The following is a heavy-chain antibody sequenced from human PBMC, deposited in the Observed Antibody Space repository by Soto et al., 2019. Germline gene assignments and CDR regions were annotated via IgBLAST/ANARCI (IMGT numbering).Heavy chain of an antibody. Sequence: EVQLVETGGGLIQPGGSLRLSCAASGFTVSSNYMSWVRQAPGKGLEWVSVIYSGGSTYYADSVKGRFTISRDNSKNTLYLQMNSLRAEDTAVYYCARAYDFWSGATVSQYYYGMDVWGQGTTVTVSS. D-gene: IGHD3-3*01. CDR2: IYSGGST. CDR1: GFTVSSNY. CDR3: ARAYDFWSGATVSQYYYGMDV. V-gene: IGHV3-53*02. J-gene: IGHJ6*02.